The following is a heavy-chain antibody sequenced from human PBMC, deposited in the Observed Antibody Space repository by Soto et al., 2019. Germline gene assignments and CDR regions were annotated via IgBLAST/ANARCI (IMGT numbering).Heavy chain of an antibody. CDR2: IHYTGST. Sequence: QVQLQESGPGLVKPSETLSLTCSVSGGSIISHYWSWIRQPPGKGLEWIGYIHYTGSTEYNPSLKSRLTLSVDTSKNQFSLKLSSVTAADTAVYYCARGGWSLDYWGQGTLVTVSS. J-gene: IGHJ4*02. V-gene: IGHV4-59*11. D-gene: IGHD2-15*01. CDR1: GGSIISHY. CDR3: ARGGWSLDY.